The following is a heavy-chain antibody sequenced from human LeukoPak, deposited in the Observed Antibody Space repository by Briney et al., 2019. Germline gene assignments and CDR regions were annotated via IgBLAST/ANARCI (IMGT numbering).Heavy chain of an antibody. V-gene: IGHV1-69*05. CDR1: GGTFSSYA. J-gene: IGHJ4*02. D-gene: IGHD3-22*01. Sequence: SVKVSCKASGGTFSSYAISWVRQAPGQGLEWMGGIIPIFGTANYAQKFQGRVTITTDESTSTAYMELSSPRSEDTAVYYCARETYYYDSSGYYEGSFDYWGQGTLVTVSS. CDR2: IIPIFGTA. CDR3: ARETYYYDSSGYYEGSFDY.